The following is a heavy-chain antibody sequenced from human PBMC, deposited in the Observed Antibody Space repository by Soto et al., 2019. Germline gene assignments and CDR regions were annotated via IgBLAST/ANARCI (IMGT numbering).Heavy chain of an antibody. V-gene: IGHV1-3*01. CDR1: GYALPNYS. D-gene: IGHD2-8*01. CDR2: INPGTGYI. CDR3: MRDLNGGNPFDY. Sequence: QVQFVQSGAEVKKPGASVRLSCKPSGYALPNYSIQWVRQAAGQGLQWLGWINPGTGYIEYSQRFQGRLTLSKNNSASTFYMDLTSLTSEDTAVYFCMRDLNGGNPFDYWGQGTLVTVSS. J-gene: IGHJ4*02.